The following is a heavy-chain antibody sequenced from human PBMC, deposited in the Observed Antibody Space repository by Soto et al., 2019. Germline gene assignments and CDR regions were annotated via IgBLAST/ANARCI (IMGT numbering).Heavy chain of an antibody. J-gene: IGHJ4*02. V-gene: IGHV3-23*01. Sequence: EVQLLESGGALVQPGGSLRLSCAASGFTFSNHAMNWVRQAPGKGLEWVSTISDSGSTYYADSVKGRFTISRDNSKHRLYLQMNSLRAEDTAVYYCARDPGGHYCTSTSCLYFCDHWGQGTLVIVSS. CDR2: ISDSGST. CDR1: GFTFSNHA. CDR3: ARDPGGHYCTSTSCLYFCDH. D-gene: IGHD2-2*01.